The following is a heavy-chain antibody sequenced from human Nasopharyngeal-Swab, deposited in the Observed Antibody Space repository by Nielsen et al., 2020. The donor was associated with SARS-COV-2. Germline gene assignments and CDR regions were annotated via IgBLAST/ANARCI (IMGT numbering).Heavy chain of an antibody. CDR1: GFIFTSYN. J-gene: IGHJ6*02. D-gene: IGHD3-22*01. Sequence: AGSLRLSCAASGFIFTSYNMNWGRQAPAKGLEWVSSISFSSSYIYYADSVKGRFTLSRDNAKKSLYLQMNSLRAEDSAVYYCARSKSSPSSYYDSSGYYGSYGMDVWGQGTTVTVSS. V-gene: IGHV3-21*01. CDR3: ARSKSSPSSYYDSSGYYGSYGMDV. CDR2: ISFSSSYI.